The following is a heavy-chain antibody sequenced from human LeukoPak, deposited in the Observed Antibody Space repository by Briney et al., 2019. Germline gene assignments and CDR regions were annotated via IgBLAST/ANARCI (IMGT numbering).Heavy chain of an antibody. Sequence: ASVKVSCKPSGYTFSNFGINWVRQAPGQGLEWMGWISGNNDNPNYGQKFQGRFTVTTDSSTSTAYMELRDLRFDDTAVYYCARDGTSTDDYWGQGTLVTVSS. CDR2: ISGNNDNP. CDR3: ARDGTSTDDY. J-gene: IGHJ4*02. D-gene: IGHD2-2*01. V-gene: IGHV1-18*01. CDR1: GYTFSNFG.